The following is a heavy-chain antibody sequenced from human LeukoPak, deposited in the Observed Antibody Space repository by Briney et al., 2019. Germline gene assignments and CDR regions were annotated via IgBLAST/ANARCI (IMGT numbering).Heavy chain of an antibody. V-gene: IGHV4-59*01. Sequence: PSETLSLTCPVSGGSISSYYWSWIRQPPGKGLEWIGYIYYSGSTNYNPSLKSRVTISVDTSKNQFSLKLSSVTAADTAVYYCARALGYSSSWYGFDYWGQGTLVTVSS. D-gene: IGHD6-13*01. CDR3: ARALGYSSSWYGFDY. CDR1: GGSISSYY. CDR2: IYYSGST. J-gene: IGHJ4*02.